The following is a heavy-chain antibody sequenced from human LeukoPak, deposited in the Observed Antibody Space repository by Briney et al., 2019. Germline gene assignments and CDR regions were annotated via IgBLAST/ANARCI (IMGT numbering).Heavy chain of an antibody. CDR3: ARASWESHQLIGSPDSKNDAFDI. CDR1: GYTFTSYG. V-gene: IGHV1-18*01. CDR2: ISAYNGNT. J-gene: IGHJ3*02. D-gene: IGHD2-2*01. Sequence: GASVKVSCKASGYTFTSYGISWVRQAPGQGLEWMGWISAYNGNTNYAQKLQGRVTITTDESTSTAYMELSSLRSEDTAVYYCARASWESHQLIGSPDSKNDAFDIWGQGTMVTVSS.